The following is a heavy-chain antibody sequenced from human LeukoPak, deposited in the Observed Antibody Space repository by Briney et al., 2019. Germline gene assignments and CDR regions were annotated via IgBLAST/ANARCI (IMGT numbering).Heavy chain of an antibody. V-gene: IGHV3-9*01. CDR2: ISWNSGSI. D-gene: IGHD6-13*01. J-gene: IGHJ4*02. Sequence: GGSLRLSCAASGFTFDDYAMHWVRQAPGKGLEWVSGISWNSGSIGYADSVKGRFTISRDNAKNSLYLQMNSLRAEDTALYYCAKAPGIAAAGTVWYFDYWGQGTLVTVSS. CDR1: GFTFDDYA. CDR3: AKAPGIAAAGTVWYFDY.